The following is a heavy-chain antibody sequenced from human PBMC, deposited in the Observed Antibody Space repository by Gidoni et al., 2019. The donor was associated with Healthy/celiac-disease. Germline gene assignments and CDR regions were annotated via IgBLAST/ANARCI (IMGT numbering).Heavy chain of an antibody. V-gene: IGHV4-34*01. CDR3: ARAPWIGSVRYRGPLGY. J-gene: IGHJ4*02. CDR2: INHSGST. CDR1: GGSLSGYY. D-gene: IGHD6-19*01. Sequence: QVQLPQCGAGLLKPSETLSLPCTVYGGSLSGYYWSWIRQPPGKGLEWIGEINHSGSTHYNPSLKSRVTISVDTSKNQFSLKLSSVTAADTAVYYCARAPWIGSVRYRGPLGYWGQGTLVTVSS.